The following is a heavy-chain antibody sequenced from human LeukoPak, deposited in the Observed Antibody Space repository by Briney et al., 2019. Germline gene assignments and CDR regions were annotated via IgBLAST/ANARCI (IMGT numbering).Heavy chain of an antibody. D-gene: IGHD3-22*01. J-gene: IGHJ4*02. V-gene: IGHV3-48*02. CDR2: ISSGSSSI. CDR1: GCTFSSYS. CDR3: ARDRGSGYYSYYFDY. Sequence: GGSLRLSYVVSGCTFSSYSMNWVRQAPGKGLEWVSYISSGSSSIYYADSVKGRFTISRDNAKNSLYLQMNSLRDEDTAVYYCARDRGSGYYSYYFDYWGQGTLVTVSS.